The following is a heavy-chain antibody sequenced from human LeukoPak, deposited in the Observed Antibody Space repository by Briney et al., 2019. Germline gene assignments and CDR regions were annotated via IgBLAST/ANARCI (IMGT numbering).Heavy chain of an antibody. V-gene: IGHV4-34*01. CDR1: GGSFSGYY. J-gene: IGHJ6*02. CDR2: INHSGST. D-gene: IGHD3-3*02. Sequence: SETLSLTCAVYGGSFSGYYWSWIRQPPGKGLERIGEINHSGSTNYNPSLKSRVTISVDTSKNQFSLKLSSVTAADTAVYYCARVVPPNIFYYYYYGMDVWGQGTTVTVSS. CDR3: ARVVPPNIFYYYYYGMDV.